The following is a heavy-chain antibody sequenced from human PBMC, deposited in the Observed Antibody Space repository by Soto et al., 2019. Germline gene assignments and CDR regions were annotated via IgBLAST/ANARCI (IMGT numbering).Heavy chain of an antibody. CDR3: ARRTSSSTSHYYYYYGMDV. CDR1: GGTFSSYA. V-gene: IGHV1-69*13. Sequence: ASVKVSCKASGGTFSSYAISWVRQAPGQGLEWMGGIIPIFGTANYAQKFQGRVTITADESTSTAYMELSSLRSEDTAVYYCARRTSSSTSHYYYYYGMDVWGQGTTVTVS. J-gene: IGHJ6*02. D-gene: IGHD1-26*01. CDR2: IIPIFGTA.